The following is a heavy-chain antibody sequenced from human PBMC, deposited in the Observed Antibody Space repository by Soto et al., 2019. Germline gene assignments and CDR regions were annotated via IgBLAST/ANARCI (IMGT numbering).Heavy chain of an antibody. J-gene: IGHJ6*02. CDR2: ISSSGSTI. Sequence: QVQLVESGGGLVKPGGSLRLSCAASGFTFSDYYMSWIRQAPGKGLEWVSYISSSGSTIYDADSVKGRFTISRDNTKNALYLQMNSLRADDTAVYYCARDIAYGDLVGYYYYGMDVWGQGTTVTVSS. CDR1: GFTFSDYY. CDR3: ARDIAYGDLVGYYYYGMDV. D-gene: IGHD4-17*01. V-gene: IGHV3-11*01.